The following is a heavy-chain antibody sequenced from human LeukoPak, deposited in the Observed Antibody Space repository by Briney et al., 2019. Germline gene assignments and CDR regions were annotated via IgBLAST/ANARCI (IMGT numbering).Heavy chain of an antibody. CDR3: ARDSSYDYVWGSYRYPDAFDI. CDR2: IYYSGST. Sequence: KPSETLSLTCTVSGGSISSYYWSWIRQPPGKGLEWIGYIYYSGSTNYNPSLKSRVTISVDTSKNQFSLKLSSVTAADTAVYYCARDSSYDYVWGSYRYPDAFDIWGQGTMVTVSS. J-gene: IGHJ3*02. V-gene: IGHV4-59*01. D-gene: IGHD3-16*02. CDR1: GGSISSYY.